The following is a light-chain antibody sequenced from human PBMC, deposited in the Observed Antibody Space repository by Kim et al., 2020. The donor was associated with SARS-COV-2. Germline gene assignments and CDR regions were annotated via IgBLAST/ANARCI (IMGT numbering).Light chain of an antibody. CDR1: SLRSYY. J-gene: IGLJ1*01. Sequence: GQTVRITCQGDSLRSYYASWYQQKPGQAPVLVIYGKNNRPSGIPDRFSGSSSGNTASLTITGAQAEDEADYYCNSRDSSGNHPYYVFGTGTKSPS. V-gene: IGLV3-19*01. CDR3: NSRDSSGNHPYYV. CDR2: GKN.